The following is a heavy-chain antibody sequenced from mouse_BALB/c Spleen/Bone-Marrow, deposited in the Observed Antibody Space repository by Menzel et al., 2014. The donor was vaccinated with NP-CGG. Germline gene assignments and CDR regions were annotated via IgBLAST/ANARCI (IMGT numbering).Heavy chain of an antibody. D-gene: IGHD1-1*01. CDR3: TLYYGSNYWFAY. V-gene: IGHV6-6*02. J-gene: IGHJ3*01. CDR1: GFTFSNFW. Sequence: EVKLVESGGGLVQPGGSMKLSCVASGFTFSNFWMSWVRQSPEKELEWVAEIRLKSDNYATHYAESVKGKFTISRDDSKSRLYLQMNSLRTEDTGIYYCTLYYGSNYWFAYWGQGTLVTVSA. CDR2: IRLKSDNYAT.